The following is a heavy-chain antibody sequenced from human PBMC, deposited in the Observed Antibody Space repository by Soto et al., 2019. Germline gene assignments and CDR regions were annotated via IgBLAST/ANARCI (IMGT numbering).Heavy chain of an antibody. CDR3: ALEEARITQNWFDP. CDR2: IYYSGST. V-gene: IGHV4-30-4*01. CDR1: GGSISSGDYY. Sequence: SLTCTVSGGSISSGDYYWSWIRQPPGKGLEWIGYIYYSGSTYYNPSLKSRITISVDTSKNQFSLKLSSVTAADTAVYYCALEEARITQNWFDPWGQGTLVTVSS. J-gene: IGHJ5*02.